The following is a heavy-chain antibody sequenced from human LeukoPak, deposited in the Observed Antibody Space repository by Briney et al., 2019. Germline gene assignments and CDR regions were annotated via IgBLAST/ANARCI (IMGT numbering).Heavy chain of an antibody. D-gene: IGHD4-23*01. CDR1: GYTFTSYD. J-gene: IGHJ5*02. CDR3: ARDYGGNSGWFDP. Sequence: GASVKVSCKASGYTFTSYDLNWVRQATGQGLEWIGWMNPNSGNTGYAQKFQGRVTLTRSTSISTAYMELRSLISEDTAVYYCARDYGGNSGWFDPWGQGTLVTVSS. CDR2: MNPNSGNT. V-gene: IGHV1-8*01.